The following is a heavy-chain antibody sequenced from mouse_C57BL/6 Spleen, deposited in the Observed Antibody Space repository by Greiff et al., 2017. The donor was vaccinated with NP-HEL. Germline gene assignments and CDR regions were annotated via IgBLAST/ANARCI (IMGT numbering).Heavy chain of an antibody. D-gene: IGHD2-3*01. CDR2: IDPNSGGT. Sequence: VQRVESGAELVKPGASVKLSCKASGYTFTSYWMHWVKQRPGRGLEWIGRIDPNSGGTKYNEKFKSKANLTVDKPSSTAYMQLSSLTSEDSAVYYCAREDDGYFGAMDYWGQGTSVTVSS. V-gene: IGHV1-72*01. CDR3: AREDDGYFGAMDY. CDR1: GYTFTSYW. J-gene: IGHJ4*01.